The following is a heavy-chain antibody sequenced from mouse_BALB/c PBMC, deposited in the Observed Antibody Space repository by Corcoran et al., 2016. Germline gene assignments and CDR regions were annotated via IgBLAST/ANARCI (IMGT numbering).Heavy chain of an antibody. D-gene: IGHD2-4*01. Sequence: EVQLQQSGPELVKPGASVKISCKTSGYTFTEYTMHWVKQSHGKSLEWIGGINPHNGGTSYNRKFKGKATSTVDKSSSTAYMELRSLTSEDSAVYYCSSKRPDYPHYFDYLGQGTTLTVSS. CDR3: SSKRPDYPHYFDY. V-gene: IGHV1-22*01. CDR2: INPHNGGT. J-gene: IGHJ2*01. CDR1: GYTFTEYT.